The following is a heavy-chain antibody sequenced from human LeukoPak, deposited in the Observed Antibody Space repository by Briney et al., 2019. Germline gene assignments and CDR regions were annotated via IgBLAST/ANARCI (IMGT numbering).Heavy chain of an antibody. CDR2: ISSSGSTI. Sequence: PGGSLRLSCAASGFTFSSYEMNWVRQAPGKGLEWVSYISSSGSTIYYADSVKGRFTISRDNAKNSLYLQMNSLRAEDTAVYYCARAGDIVVVPAAMGEDYFDYWGQGTLVTVSS. CDR3: ARAGDIVVVPAAMGEDYFDY. J-gene: IGHJ4*02. V-gene: IGHV3-48*03. CDR1: GFTFSSYE. D-gene: IGHD2-2*01.